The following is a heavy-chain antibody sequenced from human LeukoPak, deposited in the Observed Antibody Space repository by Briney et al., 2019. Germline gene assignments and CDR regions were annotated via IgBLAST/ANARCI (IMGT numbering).Heavy chain of an antibody. J-gene: IGHJ4*02. V-gene: IGHV3-30*04. CDR3: ARGPNSNWSGLDF. CDR1: GFTFSSYA. Sequence: GGSLRLSCAASGFTFSSYAMHWVRQAPGKGLEWVAVIPYDGSNKYYADSVKGRFTISRDNSKNTLYLQMNSLRAEDTAVYYCARGPNSNWSGLDFWGQGTLLTVSS. CDR2: IPYDGSNK. D-gene: IGHD6-6*01.